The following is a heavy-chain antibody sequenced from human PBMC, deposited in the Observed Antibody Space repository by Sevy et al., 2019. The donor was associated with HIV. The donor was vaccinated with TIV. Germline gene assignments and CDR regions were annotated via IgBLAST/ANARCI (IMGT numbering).Heavy chain of an antibody. CDR2: IRYDGSNK. CDR1: GFTLSSYG. D-gene: IGHD3-3*01. Sequence: GGSLRLSCAASGFTLSSYGMHWVRQAPGKGLEWVAVIRYDGSNKYYADSVKGRFTISGDNSKNTLYLQMNSLRAEDTAVYYCATDRLGITISAEWGGGMDVWGQGTTVTVSS. V-gene: IGHV3-30*02. CDR3: ATDRLGITISAEWGGGMDV. J-gene: IGHJ6*02.